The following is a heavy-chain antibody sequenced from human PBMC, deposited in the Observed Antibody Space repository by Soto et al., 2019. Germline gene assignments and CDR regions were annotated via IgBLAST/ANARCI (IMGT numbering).Heavy chain of an antibody. CDR2: ISGSGNQI. CDR1: GFTFGDYG. V-gene: IGHV3-23*01. J-gene: IGHJ3*01. D-gene: IGHD1-1*01. Sequence: VQLSQSGGGLVQRGGPLRLSCEVSGFTFGDYGINWVRQAPGKGLEWVSGISGSGNQIDYSDSVEGRFTIFRDNSKKTVFLQMNGLNAGDTGVYFCAKNQDWTRPDPGAFDVWGQGTVVTVSS. CDR3: AKNQDWTRPDPGAFDV.